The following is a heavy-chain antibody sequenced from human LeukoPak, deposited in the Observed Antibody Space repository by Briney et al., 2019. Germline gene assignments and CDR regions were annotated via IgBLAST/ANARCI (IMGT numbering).Heavy chain of an antibody. Sequence: GGSLRLSCAASGFAFNNAWMSWVRQAPGKGLEWVGFIRSKGYGGTIEYAASVKGRLTISRDDSKSIAYLQMNSLKTEDTAVYHCTRGAASYWGQGTLVTVSS. CDR1: GFAFNNAW. D-gene: IGHD6-13*01. V-gene: IGHV3-49*04. CDR3: TRGAASY. CDR2: IRSKGYGGTI. J-gene: IGHJ4*02.